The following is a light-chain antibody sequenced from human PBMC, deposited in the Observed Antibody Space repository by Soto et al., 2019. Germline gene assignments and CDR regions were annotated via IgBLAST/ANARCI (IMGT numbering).Light chain of an antibody. V-gene: IGLV2-14*01. CDR2: DVS. Sequence: QSVLTQPASVSGSPGQSITISCTGTSSDVGGYNYVSWYQQQPGKAPKLMIYDVSNRPSGVSNRFSGSNSGNTASLTISGLQAEDEADYYCSSYTSSSTLLYVFGTGTKLTVL. J-gene: IGLJ1*01. CDR1: SSDVGGYNY. CDR3: SSYTSSSTLLYV.